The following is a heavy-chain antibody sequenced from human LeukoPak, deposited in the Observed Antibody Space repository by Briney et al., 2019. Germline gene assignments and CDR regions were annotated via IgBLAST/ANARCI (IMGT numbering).Heavy chain of an antibody. J-gene: IGHJ4*02. V-gene: IGHV4-39*01. CDR2: LYYSGST. CDR1: GGSISSSSYY. Sequence: SETLSLTCNVSGGSISSSSYYWGWIRQPPGKGLEWIGSLYYSGSTFYNPSLKSRVTISVDTSKNQFSVKLSSVTAADTAVYYCARSRDYGDYAYWGQGTLVTVSS. CDR3: ARSRDYGDYAY. D-gene: IGHD4-17*01.